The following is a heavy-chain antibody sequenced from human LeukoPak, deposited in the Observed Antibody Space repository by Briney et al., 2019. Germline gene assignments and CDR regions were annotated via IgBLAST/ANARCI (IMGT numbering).Heavy chain of an antibody. V-gene: IGHV4-39*02. J-gene: IGHJ4*02. CDR2: IYNSVST. Sequence: SETLSLTCTVSGDSISSHFYNWGWIRQPPGKGLEWIGSIYNSVSTFYNPSLKSRVTISVDTSKNHFSLRLTSVNVADTAVYYCARNSSSGWFDFWGQGILVTVSS. D-gene: IGHD6-19*01. CDR1: GDSISSHFYN. CDR3: ARNSSSGWFDF.